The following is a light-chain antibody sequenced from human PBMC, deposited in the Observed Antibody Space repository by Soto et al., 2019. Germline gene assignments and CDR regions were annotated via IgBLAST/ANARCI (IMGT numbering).Light chain of an antibody. CDR1: KLGDKY. CDR3: QAWDSSTALVV. CDR2: QDS. J-gene: IGLJ2*01. Sequence: SYELTQPPSVSVSPGQTASITCSGDKLGDKYACWYQQKPGQSPVLVIYQDSKRPSGIPERFSGSNSGNTATLTISGTQAMYEADYYCQAWDSSTALVVFGGGTQLTVL. V-gene: IGLV3-1*01.